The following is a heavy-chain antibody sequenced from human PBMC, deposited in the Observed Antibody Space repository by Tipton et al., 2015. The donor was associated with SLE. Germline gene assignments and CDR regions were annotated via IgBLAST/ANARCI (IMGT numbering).Heavy chain of an antibody. D-gene: IGHD1-1*01. J-gene: IGHJ4*02. V-gene: IGHV3-7*01. CDR3: VRHRIGSRAYDY. Sequence: GSLRLSCAASGFSFSSHWMSWVRQTPDKGLEWVANVNEDGSARNYVDSVKGRFTISRDNAKNLLFLDMNSLRVEDTAVFFCVRHRIGSRAYDYGGQGTLVTVSS. CDR2: VNEDGSAR. CDR1: GFSFSSHW.